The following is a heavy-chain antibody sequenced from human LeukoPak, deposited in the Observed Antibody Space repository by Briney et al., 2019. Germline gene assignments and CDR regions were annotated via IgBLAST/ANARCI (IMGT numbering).Heavy chain of an antibody. J-gene: IGHJ2*01. CDR3: ARGSDAVTGPHSWYFDL. Sequence: GVSLSLLCAVSVFTYSSYWMIWAPQAPGRGREGVANIKQHGSEKYYVDSVKGRFTISRDNAKNSLYLQMNSLRGEDTAVYCCARGSDAVTGPHSWYFDLWGRGTVVTVSS. CDR1: VFTYSSYW. D-gene: IGHD6-19*01. CDR2: IKQHGSEK. V-gene: IGHV3-7*01.